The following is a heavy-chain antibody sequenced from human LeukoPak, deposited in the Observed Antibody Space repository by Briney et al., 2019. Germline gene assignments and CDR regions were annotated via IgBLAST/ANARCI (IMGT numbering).Heavy chain of an antibody. CDR2: INWNGGRT. CDR3: ARDSTAVAGFDY. J-gene: IGHJ4*02. D-gene: IGHD4-23*01. CDR1: GINFDGYW. Sequence: GSLRLFCAGSGINFDGYWMGWVRPAPGKGLEGGSSINWNGGRTGYADSVKGRFTISRDNAKNSLYLQMNSLRAEDTALYHCARDSTAVAGFDYWGQGTLVTVSS. V-gene: IGHV3-20*01.